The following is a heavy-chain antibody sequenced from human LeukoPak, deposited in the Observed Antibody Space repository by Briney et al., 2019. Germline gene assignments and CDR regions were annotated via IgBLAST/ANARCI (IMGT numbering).Heavy chain of an antibody. J-gene: IGHJ4*02. V-gene: IGHV3-74*01. D-gene: IGHD2-21*02. CDR1: GFSFINYW. CDR2: INTYGSIT. Sequence: GALRLSCEASGFSFINYWMHWVRQAPGKGLVWVSQINTYGSITNYADSVRGRFTISRVYAKNTVYLQMNSLGADDAALYYCARIYGGDIWGQGTLVSVSS. CDR3: ARIYGGDI.